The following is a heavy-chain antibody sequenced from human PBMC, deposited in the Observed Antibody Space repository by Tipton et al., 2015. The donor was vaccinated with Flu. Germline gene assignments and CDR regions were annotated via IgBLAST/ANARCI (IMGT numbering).Heavy chain of an antibody. D-gene: IGHD1-26*01. CDR2: IYYSGST. J-gene: IGHJ3*02. CDR3: ARAGGLYAFDI. Sequence: LRLSCTVSGGSISSGGYYWSWIRQPPGKGLEWIGYIYYSGSTNYNPSLKSRVTISVDTSKNQFSLKLSSVTAADTAVYYCARAGGLYAFDIWGQGTMVTVSS. V-gene: IGHV4-61*08. CDR1: GGSISSGGYY.